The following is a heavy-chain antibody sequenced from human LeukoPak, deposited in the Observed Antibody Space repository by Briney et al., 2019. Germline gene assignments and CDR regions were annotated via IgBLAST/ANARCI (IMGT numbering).Heavy chain of an antibody. J-gene: IGHJ4*02. CDR1: GGSISNYY. Sequence: SETLSLTCTVSGGSISNYYWSWIRQPAGKGLEWIGRIYSSGSTDYNPSLKSRVTMSVDTSKNQFSLNLRSVTAADTAVYYCAREYTLYRSGWFLDYWGQGTVVTVSS. D-gene: IGHD6-19*01. CDR3: AREYTLYRSGWFLDY. CDR2: IYSSGST. V-gene: IGHV4-4*07.